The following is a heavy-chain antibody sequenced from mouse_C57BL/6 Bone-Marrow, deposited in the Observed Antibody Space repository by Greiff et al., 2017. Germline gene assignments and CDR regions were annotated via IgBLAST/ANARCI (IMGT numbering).Heavy chain of an antibody. Sequence: LVESGPELVKPGASVKLSCKASGYTFTSYDINWVKQRPGQGIEWIGWIYPRDGSTKYNEKCKGKATLTVDTSSSTAYMELHSLTSEDSAVYVCARVGLGRGDYWGQGTSVTVSS. V-gene: IGHV1-85*01. CDR2: IYPRDGST. J-gene: IGHJ4*01. D-gene: IGHD4-1*01. CDR1: GYTFTSYD. CDR3: ARVGLGRGDY.